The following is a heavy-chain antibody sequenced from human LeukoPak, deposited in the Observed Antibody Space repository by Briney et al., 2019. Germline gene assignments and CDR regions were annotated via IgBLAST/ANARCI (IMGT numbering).Heavy chain of an antibody. J-gene: IGHJ5*02. Sequence: SETLSLTCTVSGYSISSGYYWGWIRQPPGQGLEWIGSIYHSGSTYYNPSLKSRVTISVDTSKNQFSLKLSSVTAADTAVYYCARVDYDSSGIQGWFDPWGQGTLVTVSS. CDR3: ARVDYDSSGIQGWFDP. D-gene: IGHD3-22*01. CDR2: IYHSGST. V-gene: IGHV4-38-2*02. CDR1: GYSISSGYY.